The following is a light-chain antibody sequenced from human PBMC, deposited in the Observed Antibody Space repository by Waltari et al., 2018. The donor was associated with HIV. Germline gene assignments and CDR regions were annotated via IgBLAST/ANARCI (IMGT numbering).Light chain of an antibody. Sequence: QSALSQPAPVSASPGRSVAPSCSRSASYIRRYIYASWYQQHPDKTPRLILFDVNNRPSGISDRFSGSKSGTTASLTISTVETDDEADYYCASYTVNSTGVFGSGTKLTVL. CDR3: ASYTVNSTGV. V-gene: IGLV2-14*03. J-gene: IGLJ1*01. CDR1: ASYIRRYIY. CDR2: DVN.